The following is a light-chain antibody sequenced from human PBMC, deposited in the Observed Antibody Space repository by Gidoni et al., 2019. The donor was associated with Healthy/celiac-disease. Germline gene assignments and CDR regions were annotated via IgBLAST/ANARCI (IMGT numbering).Light chain of an antibody. Sequence: QSALTQPASVSGFPGQSLTLSCTGTSSDVGSYNLVSWYPHHPGKAPKLMIYEGSKRPSGVSNRFSGSKSGNTASLTISGLQAEDEADYYCCSYAGSSTHVVFGGGTKLTVL. CDR3: CSYAGSSTHVV. V-gene: IGLV2-23*01. CDR2: EGS. J-gene: IGLJ2*01. CDR1: SSDVGSYNL.